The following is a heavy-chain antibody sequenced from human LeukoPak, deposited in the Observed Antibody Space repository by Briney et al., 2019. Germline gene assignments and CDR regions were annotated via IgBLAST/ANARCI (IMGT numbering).Heavy chain of an antibody. Sequence: ASVKVSCKASGGTFSSYAISWVRQAPGQGLEWMGGIIPIFGTANYAQKFQGRVTITTGESTSTAYMELGSLRSEDTAVYYCAREGGVAGRRGYYYYYYMDVWGKGTTVTVSS. CDR3: AREGGVAGRRGYYYYYYMDV. V-gene: IGHV1-69*05. J-gene: IGHJ6*03. D-gene: IGHD6-6*01. CDR2: IIPIFGTA. CDR1: GGTFSSYA.